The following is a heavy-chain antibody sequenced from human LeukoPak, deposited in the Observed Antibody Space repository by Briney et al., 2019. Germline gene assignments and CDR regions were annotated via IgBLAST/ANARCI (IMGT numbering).Heavy chain of an antibody. J-gene: IGHJ4*02. Sequence: GGSLRLSCAASGFTFSDYYMSWIRQAPGKGLEWVSYISSSGSTIYYADSVKGRFTISRDNAKNSLYLQMNSLRAEDTAVYYCARDRDIVVVPAAIGYFDYWGQGTLVTVSS. CDR3: ARDRDIVVVPAAIGYFDY. CDR1: GFTFSDYY. D-gene: IGHD2-2*01. V-gene: IGHV3-11*04. CDR2: ISSSGSTI.